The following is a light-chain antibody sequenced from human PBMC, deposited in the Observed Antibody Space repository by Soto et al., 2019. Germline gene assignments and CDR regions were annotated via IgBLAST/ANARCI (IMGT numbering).Light chain of an antibody. V-gene: IGLV1-40*01. Sequence: QSVLTQPPSVSGAPGQRVTISCTGSSSNIGAGYDVHWYQQLPGTAPKLLIYGNDDRPSGVPDRISGSKSGTSASLAFTGLQAEDEADYYCQSYDSSLSAVVFGGGTKVTVL. CDR3: QSYDSSLSAVV. CDR1: SSNIGAGYD. CDR2: GND. J-gene: IGLJ2*01.